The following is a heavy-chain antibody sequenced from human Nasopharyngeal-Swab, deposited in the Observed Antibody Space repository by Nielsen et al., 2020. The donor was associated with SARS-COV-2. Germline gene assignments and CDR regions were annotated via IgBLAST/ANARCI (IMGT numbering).Heavy chain of an antibody. Sequence: ASVKVSCKASGYTFTSYGISWVRQAPGQGLEWMGWISAYNGNTNYAQKLQGRVTMTTDTSTSTAYMELRSLRSEDTAVYYCARGNYYGDYYYYYYYMDVWGKGTTVTVSS. CDR1: GYTFTSYG. V-gene: IGHV1-18*01. J-gene: IGHJ6*03. D-gene: IGHD4-17*01. CDR3: ARGNYYGDYYYYYYYMDV. CDR2: ISAYNGNT.